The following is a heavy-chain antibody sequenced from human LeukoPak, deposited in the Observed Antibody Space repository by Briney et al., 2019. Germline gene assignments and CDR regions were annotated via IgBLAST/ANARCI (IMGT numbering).Heavy chain of an antibody. D-gene: IGHD3-16*01. CDR1: GGSISSGGYS. CDR3: ARGSRGLHFDY. J-gene: IGHJ4*02. Sequence: SQTLSLTCAVSGGSISSGGYSWSWIRQPPGKGLEWIGYIYHSGSTYYNPSLKSRVTISVDRSKNQSSLKLSSVTAADTAVYYCARGSRGLHFDYWGQGTLVTVSS. V-gene: IGHV4-30-2*01. CDR2: IYHSGST.